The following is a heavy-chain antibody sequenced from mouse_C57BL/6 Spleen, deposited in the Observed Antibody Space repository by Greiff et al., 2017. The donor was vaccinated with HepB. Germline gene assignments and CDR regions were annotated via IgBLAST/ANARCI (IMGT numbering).Heavy chain of an antibody. J-gene: IGHJ2*01. Sequence: VQLQQSGAELARPGASVKMSCKASGYTFTSYTMHWVKQRPEQGLEWIGYINPSSGYTKYNQKFKDKATLTADKSSSTAYMQLSSLTSEDSAVYYCASSYYGSSYYWGQGTTLTVSS. D-gene: IGHD1-1*01. V-gene: IGHV1-4*01. CDR2: INPSSGYT. CDR1: GYTFTSYT. CDR3: ASSYYGSSYY.